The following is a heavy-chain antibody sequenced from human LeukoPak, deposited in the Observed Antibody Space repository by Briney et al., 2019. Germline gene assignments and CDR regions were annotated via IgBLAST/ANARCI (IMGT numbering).Heavy chain of an antibody. CDR1: GFIFITIW. V-gene: IGHV3-7*01. D-gene: IGHD3-9*01. CDR3: AGGYFDFDH. J-gene: IGHJ4*02. Sequence: PGGSLGPSCEAPGFIFITIWMTWVGQPPGKGLEWVANIKKDGSEKYYVDSVKGRFTISRDNAKNSLYLQMNSLRAEDTAVYYCAGGYFDFDHWGQGTLVTVSS. CDR2: IKKDGSEK.